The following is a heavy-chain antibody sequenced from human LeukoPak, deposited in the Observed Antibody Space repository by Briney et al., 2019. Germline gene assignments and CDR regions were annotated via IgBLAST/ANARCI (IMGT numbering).Heavy chain of an antibody. V-gene: IGHV4-59*11. D-gene: IGHD4-23*01. CDR2: IYHTGST. CDR1: GGSLSSHY. CDR3: AREGRWGMKYYFDF. J-gene: IGHJ4*02. Sequence: SETLSLTCNVSGGSLSSHYWSSVRQSPEKGLEWIGQIYHTGSTHYNPSLRSRFAISVDTSKNKFFLNVKSVTAADTAVYYCAREGRWGMKYYFDFWGQGTLVIVSS.